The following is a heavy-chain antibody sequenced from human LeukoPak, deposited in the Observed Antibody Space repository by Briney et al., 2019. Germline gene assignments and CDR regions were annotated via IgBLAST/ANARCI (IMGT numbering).Heavy chain of an antibody. CDR1: GYTFTSYG. J-gene: IGHJ3*02. CDR3: ARDGFFGSGIVGAFDI. V-gene: IGHV1-18*01. Sequence: ASVKVSCKASGYTFTSYGISWVRQAPGQGLEWVGWISAYNGNTNYAQKFQGRVTMIIDTSTSTAYMELRSLRSDDTAVYYCARDGFFGSGIVGAFDIWGQGTMVTVSS. D-gene: IGHD3-10*01. CDR2: ISAYNGNT.